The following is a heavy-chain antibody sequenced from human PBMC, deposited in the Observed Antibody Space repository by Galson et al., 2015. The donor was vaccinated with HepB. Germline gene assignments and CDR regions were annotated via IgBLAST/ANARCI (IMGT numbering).Heavy chain of an antibody. Sequence: SLRLSCAASGFTFSSYAMSWVRQAPGKGLEWVSAISGSGGSTYYADSVKGRFTISRDNSKNTLYLQMNSLRAEDTAVYYCAKGQATSMVRGRRRNWFDPWGQGTLVTVSS. CDR1: GFTFSSYA. CDR3: AKGQATSMVRGRRRNWFDP. J-gene: IGHJ5*02. V-gene: IGHV3-23*01. CDR2: ISGSGGST. D-gene: IGHD3-10*01.